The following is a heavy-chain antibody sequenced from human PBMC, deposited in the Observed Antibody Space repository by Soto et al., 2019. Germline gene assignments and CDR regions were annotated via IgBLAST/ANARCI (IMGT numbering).Heavy chain of an antibody. CDR1: GFTFSYYY. CDR2: ISSSSSYT. CDR3: ARVGGNSGY. D-gene: IGHD4-4*01. Sequence: PGGALRLSCAASGFTFSYYYMSWIRQSPGKGLEWVSYISSSSSYTNYADSVKGRFTISRDNAKNSLYLQMNSLRAEDTAVYYCARVGGNSGYWGQGTLVTVSS. J-gene: IGHJ4*02. V-gene: IGHV3-11*06.